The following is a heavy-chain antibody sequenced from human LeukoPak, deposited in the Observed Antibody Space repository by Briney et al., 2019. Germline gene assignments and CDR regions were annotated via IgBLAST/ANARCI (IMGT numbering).Heavy chain of an antibody. CDR1: GGSVSSDSYY. CDR3: AREERNSWDRYFQH. V-gene: IGHV4-61*01. Sequence: SETLSLTCTVSGGSVSSDSYYWSWIRQPPGKGLEWLGNIYYSGSTNYNPSLKSRVTISVDTSKNQFSLKLSSVTAADTAVYYCAREERNSWDRYFQHWGQGTLVTVSS. J-gene: IGHJ1*01. CDR2: IYYSGST. D-gene: IGHD6-13*01.